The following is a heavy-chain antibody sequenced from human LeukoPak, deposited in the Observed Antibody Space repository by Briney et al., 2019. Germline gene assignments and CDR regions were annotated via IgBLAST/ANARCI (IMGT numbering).Heavy chain of an antibody. V-gene: IGHV1-18*01. CDR1: GYTFTSYG. D-gene: IGHD3-10*01. CDR2: ISAYNGNT. Sequence: ASVKVSFKASGYTFTSYGISWVRQAPGQGLEWMGWISAYNGNTNYAQKLQGRVTMTTDTSTSTAYMELRSLRSDDTAVYYCARVEYYGSYHNWFDPWGQGTLVTVSS. J-gene: IGHJ5*02. CDR3: ARVEYYGSYHNWFDP.